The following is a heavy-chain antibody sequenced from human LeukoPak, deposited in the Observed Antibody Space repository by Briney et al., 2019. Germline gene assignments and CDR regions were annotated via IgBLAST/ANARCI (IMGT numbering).Heavy chain of an antibody. V-gene: IGHV1-69*13. Sequence: SVKVSCKASGGTFSSYAISWVRQAPGQGLEWMGGIIPIFGTANYAQKFQGRVTITADESTSTAYMELSSPRSEDTVVYYCARSPAFVVVTGGSFDYWGQGTLVTVSS. J-gene: IGHJ4*02. CDR2: IIPIFGTA. CDR1: GGTFSSYA. CDR3: ARSPAFVVVTGGSFDY. D-gene: IGHD2-21*02.